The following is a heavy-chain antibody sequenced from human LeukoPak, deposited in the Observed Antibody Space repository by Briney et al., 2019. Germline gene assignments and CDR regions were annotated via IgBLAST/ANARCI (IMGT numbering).Heavy chain of an antibody. D-gene: IGHD6-13*01. Sequence: GSLRLSCAASGFTFSSYSMNWVRQAPGKGLEWVSYISSSSSTIYYADSVKGRFTISRDNAKNSLYLQMNSLRAEDTAVYYCARDTVAAAVDDAFDIWGQGTMVTVSS. CDR3: ARDTVAAAVDDAFDI. V-gene: IGHV3-48*01. J-gene: IGHJ3*02. CDR2: ISSSSSTI. CDR1: GFTFSSYS.